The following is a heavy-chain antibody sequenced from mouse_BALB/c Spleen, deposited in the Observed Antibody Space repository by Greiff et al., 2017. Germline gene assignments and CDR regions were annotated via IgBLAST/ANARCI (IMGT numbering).Heavy chain of an antibody. CDR1: GFTFSSYG. CDR3: ARLARYGEFDY. J-gene: IGHJ2*01. V-gene: IGHV5-6*01. Sequence: EVQLVESGGDLVKPGGSLKLSCAASGFTFSSYGMSWVRQTPDKRLEWVATISSGGSYTYYPDSVKGRFTISRDNAKNTLYLQMSSLKSEDTAMYYCARLARYGEFDYWGQGTTVTVSS. CDR2: ISSGGSYT. D-gene: IGHD2-14*01.